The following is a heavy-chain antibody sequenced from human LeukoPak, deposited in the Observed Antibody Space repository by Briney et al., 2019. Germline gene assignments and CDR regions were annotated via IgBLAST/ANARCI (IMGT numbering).Heavy chain of an antibody. V-gene: IGHV6-1*01. CDR3: ARAYYDSSGYALWFDP. Sequence: SQTLSLTCVISGDSVSSNSAAWNWIRQSPSRGLEWLGRTYYRSKWSNDYALSVKSRITITPDTSKNQFSLQLNSVTPEDTALYYCARAYYDSSGYALWFDPWGQGTLVTASS. J-gene: IGHJ5*02. CDR1: GDSVSSNSAA. CDR2: TYYRSKWSN. D-gene: IGHD3-22*01.